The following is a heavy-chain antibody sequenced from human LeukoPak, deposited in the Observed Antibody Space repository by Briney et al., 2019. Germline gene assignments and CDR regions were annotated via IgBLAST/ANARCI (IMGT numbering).Heavy chain of an antibody. CDR2: ISGSGGST. V-gene: IGHV3-23*01. J-gene: IGHJ4*02. CDR1: GFTFSSYG. CDR3: ARGSGFWPMVRGGEPTDLFDY. Sequence: PGGSLRLSCAASGFTFSSYGMSWVRQAPGKGLEWVSVISGSGGSTYYADSVKGRFTISRDNSKNTLYLQMNSLRAEDTAVYYCARGSGFWPMVRGGEPTDLFDYWGQGTLVTVSS. D-gene: IGHD3-10*01.